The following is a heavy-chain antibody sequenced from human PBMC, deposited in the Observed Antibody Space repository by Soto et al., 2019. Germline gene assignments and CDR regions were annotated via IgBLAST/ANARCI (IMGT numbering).Heavy chain of an antibody. J-gene: IGHJ4*02. CDR2: MNPNSGNT. D-gene: IGHD1-26*01. Sequence: QVQLVQSGAEVKKPGASVKVSCKASGYTFTSYDIHWVRQATGQGLEWMGWMNPNSGNTGYAQKFQGRVTMTRNTSLSTADMELSSLRSEDTAVDYCARGEWELLFGRFWGQGTLVTVSS. CDR1: GYTFTSYD. V-gene: IGHV1-8*01. CDR3: ARGEWELLFGRF.